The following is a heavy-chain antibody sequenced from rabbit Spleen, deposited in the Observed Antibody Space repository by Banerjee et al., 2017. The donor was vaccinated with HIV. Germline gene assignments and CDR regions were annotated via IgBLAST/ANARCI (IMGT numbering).Heavy chain of an antibody. CDR1: GIDFSSYYY. Sequence: QQQLEESGGGLVKPGGTLTLTCKASGIDFSSYYYMCWVRQPPGKGLEWIACIAVGSGGFTYYANWAKGRFTISKTSSTTVTLQMTSLTAADTATYFCARDLAGVIGWNFGWWGPGTLVTVS. V-gene: IGHV1S45*01. J-gene: IGHJ4*01. CDR2: IAVGSGGFT. CDR3: ARDLAGVIGWNFGW. D-gene: IGHD4-1*01.